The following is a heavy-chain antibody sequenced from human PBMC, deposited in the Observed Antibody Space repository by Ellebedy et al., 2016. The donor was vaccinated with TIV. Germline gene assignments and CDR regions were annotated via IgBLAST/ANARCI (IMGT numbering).Heavy chain of an antibody. Sequence: AASVKVSCKASGYTFTGNYLYWVRQAPGQGLEWMGWINPTSGGTKYAQKFQGRVTMTRDTSISTAYMELSRLRSDDTAVYYCARDMGELLSTSWAYWGQGILVTVSS. CDR3: ARDMGELLSTSWAY. D-gene: IGHD1-26*01. V-gene: IGHV1-2*02. CDR1: GYTFTGNY. CDR2: INPTSGGT. J-gene: IGHJ4*02.